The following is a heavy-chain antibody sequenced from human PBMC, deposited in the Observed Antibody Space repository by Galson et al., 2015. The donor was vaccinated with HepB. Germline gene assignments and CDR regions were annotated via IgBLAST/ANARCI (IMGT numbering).Heavy chain of an antibody. V-gene: IGHV3-33*06. J-gene: IGHJ4*02. CDR3: AKLDSSDCS. CDR1: GFIFRNYG. D-gene: IGHD3-22*01. Sequence: SLRLSCATSGFIFRNYGMHWVRQAPGKGLEWVAVIWYDGRDQKYADSVRGRFTISRDNSRNTLYLQMSSLRVEDTALYYCAKLDSSDCSWGQGTLVTVSS. CDR2: IWYDGRDQ.